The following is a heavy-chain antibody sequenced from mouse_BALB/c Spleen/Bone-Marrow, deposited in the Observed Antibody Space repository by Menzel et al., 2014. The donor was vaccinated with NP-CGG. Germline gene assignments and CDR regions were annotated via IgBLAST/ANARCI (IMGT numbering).Heavy chain of an antibody. CDR3: ASYYDYDGRGY. V-gene: IGHV1-87*01. Sequence: VQGVESGAELARPGASVKLSCKASGYTFXSYWMQWVKQRPGQGLEWIGAIYPGDGDTRYTQKFKGKATLTADKSSSTAYMQLSSLASEDSAVYYCASYYDYDGRGYWGQGTTLTVSS. D-gene: IGHD2-4*01. J-gene: IGHJ2*01. CDR1: GYTFXSYW. CDR2: IYPGDGDT.